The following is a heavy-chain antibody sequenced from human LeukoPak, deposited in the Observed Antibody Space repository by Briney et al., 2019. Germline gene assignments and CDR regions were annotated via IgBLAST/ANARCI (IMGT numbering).Heavy chain of an antibody. CDR1: GFTFSSYS. Sequence: NPGGSLRLSCAASGFTFSSYSMNWVRQAPGKGLEWVSSISSSGSTIYYADSVKGRFTISRDNAKNSLYLQMNSLRAEDTAVYYCARERRLGIRTWFDPWGQGTLVTVSS. J-gene: IGHJ5*02. V-gene: IGHV3-21*04. CDR3: ARERRLGIRTWFDP. CDR2: ISSSGSTI. D-gene: IGHD7-27*01.